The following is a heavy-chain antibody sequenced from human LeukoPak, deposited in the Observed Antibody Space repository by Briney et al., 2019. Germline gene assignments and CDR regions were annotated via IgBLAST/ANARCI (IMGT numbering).Heavy chain of an antibody. D-gene: IGHD2-2*01. J-gene: IGHJ4*02. CDR3: ARGVGIVVVPAAPYYFDY. V-gene: IGHV1-18*01. CDR2: ISAYNGNT. CDR1: GYTFTSYA. Sequence: ASVKVSCKASGYTFTSYAMHWVRQAPGQRLEWMGWISAYNGNTNYAQKLQGRVTMTTDTSTSTAYMELRSLRSDDTAVYYCARGVGIVVVPAAPYYFDYWGQGTLVTVSS.